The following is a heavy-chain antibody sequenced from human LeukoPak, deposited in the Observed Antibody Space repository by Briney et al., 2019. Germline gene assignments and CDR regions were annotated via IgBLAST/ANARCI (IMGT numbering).Heavy chain of an antibody. CDR2: INPNSGGT. CDR1: GYTFTGYY. J-gene: IGHJ5*02. V-gene: IGHV1-2*02. Sequence: ASVKVSCKASGYTFTGYYMHWVRQAPGQGLEWMGWINPNSGGTNYAQKFQGRVTMTRDTSTSTVYMELSSLRSEDTAVYYCARAPRGNWFDPWGQGTLVTVSS. CDR3: ARAPRGNWFDP.